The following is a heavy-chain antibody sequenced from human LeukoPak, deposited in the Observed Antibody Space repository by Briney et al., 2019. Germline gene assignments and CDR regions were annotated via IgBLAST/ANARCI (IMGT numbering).Heavy chain of an antibody. CDR3: ARLTNYGAMSAAFDI. CDR2: IYYRGST. J-gene: IGHJ3*02. D-gene: IGHD4/OR15-4a*01. CDR1: GGSISTTSYF. Sequence: SETLSLTCTVSGGSISTTSYFWGWIRQPPGKGLDWIGNIYYRGSTCYSPSLKSRVTISVDTSKNQFSLKLSSVTAADTAIYYCARLTNYGAMSAAFDIWGQGTVVAVSS. V-gene: IGHV4-39*01.